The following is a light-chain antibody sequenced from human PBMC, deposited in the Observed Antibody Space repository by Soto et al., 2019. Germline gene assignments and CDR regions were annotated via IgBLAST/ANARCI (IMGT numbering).Light chain of an antibody. J-gene: IGKJ1*01. CDR1: QSVRTK. CDR2: GAS. Sequence: EIVMTQSPDTLYVSPGEGATLSCRASQSVRTKLAWYRQKAGQAPRLLIYGASSRATGIADRFSGSGSGTDFTLTISRLEPEDFAVYYCQQYGNSPRTFGQGTKVDIK. CDR3: QQYGNSPRT. V-gene: IGKV3-20*01.